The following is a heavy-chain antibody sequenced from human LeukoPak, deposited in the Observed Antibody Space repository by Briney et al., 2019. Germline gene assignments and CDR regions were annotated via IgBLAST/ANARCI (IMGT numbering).Heavy chain of an antibody. CDR1: GYTLTELS. D-gene: IGHD3-22*01. CDR2: FDPEDGET. Sequence: ASVKVSCKVSGYTLTELSMHWVRQAPGKGLEWMGGFDPEDGETIYAQKFQGRVTMTEDTSTDTAYMEPSSLRSEDTAVYYCATLKTITMIVVVITPGYYFDYWGQGTLVTVSS. J-gene: IGHJ4*02. V-gene: IGHV1-24*01. CDR3: ATLKTITMIVVVITPGYYFDY.